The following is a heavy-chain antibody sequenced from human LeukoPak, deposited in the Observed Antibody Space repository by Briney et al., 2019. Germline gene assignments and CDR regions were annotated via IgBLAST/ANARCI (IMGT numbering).Heavy chain of an antibody. CDR3: ARARSSGSHRVVNAFDV. J-gene: IGHJ3*01. D-gene: IGHD1-26*01. CDR2: ISITSDYI. Sequence: PGVSLRLSCAASEFTFSSYTMIWVRQAPGKGLEWVSSISITSDYIYYPDSMKGRFTISRDNAKNSLYLQMNSLRAEDTAVYYCARARSSGSHRVVNAFDVWGQGTMVTVSS. CDR1: EFTFSSYT. V-gene: IGHV3-21*01.